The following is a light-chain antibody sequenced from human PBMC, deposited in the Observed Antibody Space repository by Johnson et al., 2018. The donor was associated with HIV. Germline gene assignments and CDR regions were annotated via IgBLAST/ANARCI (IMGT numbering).Light chain of an antibody. V-gene: IGLV1-51*02. CDR2: EST. CDR1: SYDMGNYA. J-gene: IGLJ1*01. Sequence: QSVLTQPPSVSAAPGQKVTISCSGSSYDMGNYAVSWYQQLPGTAPKLLIYESTNRPSGIPDRFSGSKSGTSATLGISGLQTGDEADYYCGTWDSRLNVYLFGTGTKVTVL. CDR3: GTWDSRLNVYL.